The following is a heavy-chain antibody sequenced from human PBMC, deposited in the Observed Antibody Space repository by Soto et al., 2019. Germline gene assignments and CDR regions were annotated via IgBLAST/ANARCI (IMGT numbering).Heavy chain of an antibody. J-gene: IGHJ4*02. CDR2: IYYSGST. CDR1: GGSISSYY. Sequence: SETLSLTCTVSGGSISSYYWSWIRQPPGKGLEWIGYIYYSGSTNYNPSLKSRVTISVDTSKNQFSLKLSSVTAADTAVYYCARGPPVAAANFDYWGQGTLVTVSS. CDR3: ARGPPVAAANFDY. D-gene: IGHD6-13*01. V-gene: IGHV4-59*01.